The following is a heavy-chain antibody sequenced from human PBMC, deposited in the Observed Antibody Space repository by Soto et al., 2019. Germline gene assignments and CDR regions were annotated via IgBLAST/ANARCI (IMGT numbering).Heavy chain of an antibody. Sequence: QVQLVESGGGVVQPGRSLRLSCAASGFTFSSYAMHWVRQAPGKGLEWVAVISYDGSNKHYTDSVKGRFTISRDNSKTTLYLQMNSLRAEDTAVYYCARPLWRDDYNWGYFDLWGRGTLVTVSS. D-gene: IGHD4-4*01. CDR3: ARPLWRDDYNWGYFDL. J-gene: IGHJ2*01. CDR1: GFTFSSYA. V-gene: IGHV3-30-3*01. CDR2: ISYDGSNK.